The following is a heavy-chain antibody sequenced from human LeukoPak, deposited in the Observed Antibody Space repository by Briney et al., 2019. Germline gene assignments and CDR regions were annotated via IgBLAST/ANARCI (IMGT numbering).Heavy chain of an antibody. CDR1: GFTFSSYA. Sequence: PGGSLRLSCAASGFTFSSYAMSWVRQAPGKGLEWVSAIRGSGDSTYYADSVKGRFTISRDNSRNTVYMQMDSLRAEDTAIYYCAGDRNSDWYSPLDYWGQGSQVTVSP. CDR2: IRGSGDST. V-gene: IGHV3-23*01. D-gene: IGHD6-19*01. J-gene: IGHJ4*02. CDR3: AGDRNSDWYSPLDY.